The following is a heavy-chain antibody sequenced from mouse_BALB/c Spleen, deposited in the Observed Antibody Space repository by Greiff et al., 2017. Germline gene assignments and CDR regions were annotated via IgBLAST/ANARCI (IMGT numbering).Heavy chain of an antibody. V-gene: IGHV5-4*02. Sequence: EVKLVESGGGLVKPGGSLKLSCAASGFTFSDYYMYWVRQTPEKRLEWVATISDGGSYTYYPDSVKGRFTISRDNAKNNLYLQMSSLKSEDTAMYYCAREEDYGRAYYAMDYWGQGTSVTVSS. CDR1: GFTFSDYY. CDR2: ISDGGSYT. J-gene: IGHJ4*01. CDR3: AREEDYGRAYYAMDY. D-gene: IGHD1-1*01.